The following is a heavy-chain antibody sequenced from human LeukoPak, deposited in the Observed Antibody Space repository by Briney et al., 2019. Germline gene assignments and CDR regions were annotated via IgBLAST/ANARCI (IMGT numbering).Heavy chain of an antibody. CDR1: GGSISSGSYY. J-gene: IGHJ3*02. Sequence: SETLSLTCTVSGGSISSGSYYWSWIRQPAGKGLEWIGRIYTSGSTNYNPSLKSRVTISVDTSKNQFSLELSSVTAADTAVYYCARGLRAYQLLSDAFDIWGQGTMVTVSS. CDR2: IYTSGST. D-gene: IGHD2-2*01. CDR3: ARGLRAYQLLSDAFDI. V-gene: IGHV4-61*02.